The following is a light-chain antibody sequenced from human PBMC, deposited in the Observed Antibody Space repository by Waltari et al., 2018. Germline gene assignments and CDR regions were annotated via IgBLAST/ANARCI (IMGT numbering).Light chain of an antibody. CDR2: EFT. Sequence: QSALTPPPSASGSPGQSVTISCPGTSSDVGGYNYFSWYQQHPGQAPKLMIYEFTKRPAGVPDRFAGSKSGDTASLTVSGLQVDDEADYYCSSYAGRNNFVVFGGGTKLTVL. CDR3: SSYAGRNNFVV. J-gene: IGLJ2*01. CDR1: SSDVGGYNY. V-gene: IGLV2-8*01.